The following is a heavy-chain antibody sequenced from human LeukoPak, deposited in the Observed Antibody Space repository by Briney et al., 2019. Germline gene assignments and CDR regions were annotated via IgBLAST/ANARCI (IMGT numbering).Heavy chain of an antibody. J-gene: IGHJ4*02. CDR1: GFTFSSFG. D-gene: IGHD2-2*01. Sequence: GGSLRLSCAASGFTFSSFGIHWVRQAPGKGLEWVTFIRYDGNNINYADSVKGRFTISRDNSNNTVHLQMNSLRGEDTAVYYCARDGRRNCSTLNCYIFSNWGPGTLVTVSS. V-gene: IGHV3-30*02. CDR2: IRYDGNNI. CDR3: ARDGRRNCSTLNCYIFSN.